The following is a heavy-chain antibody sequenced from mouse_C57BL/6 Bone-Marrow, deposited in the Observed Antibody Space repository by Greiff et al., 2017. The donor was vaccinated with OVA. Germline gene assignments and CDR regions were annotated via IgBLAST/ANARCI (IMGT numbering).Heavy chain of an antibody. CDR1: GYTFTSYW. CDR3: AYFDY. V-gene: IGHV1-59*01. CDR2: IDPSDSYT. J-gene: IGHJ2*01. Sequence: VQLQQPGAELVRPGTSVKLSCKASGYTFTSYWMHWVKQRPGQGLEWIGVIDPSDSYTNYTQKFKGKATLTVDTSSSTAYMQLSSLTSEDSAVYYCAYFDYWGQGTTLTVSS.